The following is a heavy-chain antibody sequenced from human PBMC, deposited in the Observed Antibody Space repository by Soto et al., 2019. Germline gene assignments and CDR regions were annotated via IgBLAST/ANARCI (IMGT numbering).Heavy chain of an antibody. J-gene: IGHJ4*02. CDR1: GFTFSSYA. V-gene: IGHV3-23*01. CDR3: ASSPIYDSSGYPPFDY. D-gene: IGHD3-22*01. Sequence: PGGSLRLSCAASGFTFSSYAMSWVRQAPGKGLEWVSAISGSGGSTYYADSVKGRFTISRDNSKNTLYLQMNSLRAEDTAVYYCASSPIYDSSGYPPFDYWGQGTLVTVS. CDR2: ISGSGGST.